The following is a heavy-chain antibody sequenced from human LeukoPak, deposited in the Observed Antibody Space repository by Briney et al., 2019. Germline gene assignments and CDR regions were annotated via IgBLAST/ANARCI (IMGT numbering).Heavy chain of an antibody. CDR2: IYTRGST. CDR3: ARGRYCSADICSGGDAFDI. D-gene: IGHD2-15*01. Sequence: SETLSLTCTVSGGSINNYYWSWIRQPPGKGLEWIGRIYTRGSTNYNPPLKSRVTMSVDTSKNQFSLKLSSVTAADTAVYYCARGRYCSADICSGGDAFDIWGQGTMVSVSS. V-gene: IGHV4-4*07. J-gene: IGHJ3*02. CDR1: GGSINNYY.